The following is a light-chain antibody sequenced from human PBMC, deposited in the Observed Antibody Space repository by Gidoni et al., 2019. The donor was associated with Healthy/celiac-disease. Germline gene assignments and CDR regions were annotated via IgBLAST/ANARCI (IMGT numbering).Light chain of an antibody. J-gene: IGKJ2*01. Sequence: DIVMTQSPLSLPVTPGEPASISCRSSQSLLHSNGYNYLDWYLQKPGQSPQLLIYLGSNRASGVPNRSSGGGAGADFTLKISRVEAEDVGVYYCMQALQTPVTFGQGTKLEIK. CDR2: LGS. V-gene: IGKV2-28*01. CDR1: QSLLHSNGYNY. CDR3: MQALQTPVT.